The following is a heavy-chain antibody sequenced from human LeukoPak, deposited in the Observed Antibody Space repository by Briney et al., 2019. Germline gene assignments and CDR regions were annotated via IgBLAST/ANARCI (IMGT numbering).Heavy chain of an antibody. CDR3: ASGEVGVVYRAGGRYYYYYHAMDV. CDR1: GGTFSSYA. Sequence: ASVKVSCKASGGTFSSYAISWVRQAPGQGLEWMGGIIPIFGTANYAQKFQGRVTITADESTSTAYMELRSLRSDDTAVYYCASGEVGVVYRAGGRYYYYYHAMDVWGQGTTVTVSS. V-gene: IGHV1-69*13. J-gene: IGHJ6*02. D-gene: IGHD2-15*01. CDR2: IIPIFGTA.